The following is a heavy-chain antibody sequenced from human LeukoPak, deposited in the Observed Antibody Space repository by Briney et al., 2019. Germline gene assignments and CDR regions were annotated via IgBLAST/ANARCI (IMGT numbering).Heavy chain of an antibody. Sequence: PSETLSLTCTVSGGSISSSSYYWGWIRQPPGKGLEWIGSIYYSGSTYYNPSLKNRVTISVDTSKNQFSLKLSSVTAADTAVYYCARHSGYSSSWLDYWGQGTLVTVSS. J-gene: IGHJ4*02. CDR3: ARHSGYSSSWLDY. CDR2: IYYSGST. D-gene: IGHD6-13*01. CDR1: GGSISSSSYY. V-gene: IGHV4-39*01.